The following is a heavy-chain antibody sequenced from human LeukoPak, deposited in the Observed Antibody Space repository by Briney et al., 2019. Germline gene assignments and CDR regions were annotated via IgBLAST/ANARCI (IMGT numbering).Heavy chain of an antibody. CDR3: ARHFGSAKNWFEP. Sequence: SETLSLTCTVSGDSISKYYWSWIRQPPGRGLEWIGYISYTGTTTYTPSLMTRVTITSDTPKNRFSLKLTSVTAADTAVYYCARHFGSAKNWFEPWGQGTLVTVSS. D-gene: IGHD3-16*01. CDR2: ISYTGTT. CDR1: GDSISKYY. J-gene: IGHJ5*02. V-gene: IGHV4-59*08.